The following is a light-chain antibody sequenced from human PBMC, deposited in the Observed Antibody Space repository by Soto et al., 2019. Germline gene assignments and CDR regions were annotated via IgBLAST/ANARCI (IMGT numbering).Light chain of an antibody. Sequence: DIQMTQSPSTLSAFVGDRVTITCRASQSVNSWLAWYQQRPGKAPKLLIYDASTLESGVPSRFSGSGSGTEITLTISSMQPDDFATYYCQQYNSYWTFGQGTKVDIK. CDR3: QQYNSYWT. J-gene: IGKJ1*01. V-gene: IGKV1-5*01. CDR1: QSVNSW. CDR2: DAS.